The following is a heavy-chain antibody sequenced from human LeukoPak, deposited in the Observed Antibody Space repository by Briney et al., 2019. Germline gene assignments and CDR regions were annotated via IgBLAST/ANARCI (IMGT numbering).Heavy chain of an antibody. D-gene: IGHD2-2*01. CDR3: ARRYCSSASCYLTWFDP. J-gene: IGHJ5*02. Sequence: GGSLRLSCAASGFTFSNYWMSWVRQAPGKGLEWVANIKQDGGEKYYVDSVKGRFTISRDNAKNSLYLQMNSLRAEDTAVYYCARRYCSSASCYLTWFDPWGQGTLVTVSS. CDR2: IKQDGGEK. V-gene: IGHV3-7*01. CDR1: GFTFSNYW.